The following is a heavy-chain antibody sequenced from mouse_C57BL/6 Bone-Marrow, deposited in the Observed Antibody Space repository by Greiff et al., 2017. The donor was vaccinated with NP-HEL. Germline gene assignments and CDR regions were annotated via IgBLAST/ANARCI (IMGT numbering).Heavy chain of an antibody. CDR3: TTEGYAAWFAY. J-gene: IGHJ3*01. D-gene: IGHD2-2*01. Sequence: VQLQQSGAELVRPGASVKLSCTASGFNIKDYYMHWVKQRPEQGLEWIGWIDPENGDTEYASKFQGKATITADTSSNTAYLQLSSLTSEDTAVYYCTTEGYAAWFAYWGQGTLVTVSA. CDR2: IDPENGDT. CDR1: GFNIKDYY. V-gene: IGHV14-4*01.